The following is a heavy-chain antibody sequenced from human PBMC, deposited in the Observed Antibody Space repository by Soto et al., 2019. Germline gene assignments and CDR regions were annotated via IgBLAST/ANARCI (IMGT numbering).Heavy chain of an antibody. Sequence: EVQLVESGGGLVKPGGSLRLSCAASGFTFSSYSMNWVRQAPGKGLEWVSSISSSSSYIYYADSVKGRFPISRDNAKNSLYLQMNSLRAEDTAVYYCARRELRGYPGYWGQGTLVTVSS. CDR2: ISSSSSYI. V-gene: IGHV3-21*01. CDR3: ARRELRGYPGY. CDR1: GFTFSSYS. J-gene: IGHJ4*02. D-gene: IGHD3-10*01.